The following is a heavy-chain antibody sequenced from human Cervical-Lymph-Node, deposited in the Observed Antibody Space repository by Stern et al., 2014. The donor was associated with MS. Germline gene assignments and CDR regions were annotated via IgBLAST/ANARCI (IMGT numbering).Heavy chain of an antibody. CDR1: GFTFRSYA. CDR2: ISGSGGNP. V-gene: IGHV3-23*04. D-gene: IGHD2-2*01. CDR3: AKDLGYCSSTTCYLAS. Sequence: EVQLVESGGGLVQPGGSLRLSCAASGFTFRSYAMSWVRQAPGKGLEWVSAISGSGGNPYYADSVKGRFTISRDNSKNTLYLQMNRLRAEDTAVYYCAKDLGYCSSTTCYLASWGQGTLVTVSS. J-gene: IGHJ5*02.